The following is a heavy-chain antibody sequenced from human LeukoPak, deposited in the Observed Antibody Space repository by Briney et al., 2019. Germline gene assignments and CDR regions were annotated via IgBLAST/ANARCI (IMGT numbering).Heavy chain of an antibody. V-gene: IGHV5-51*01. CDR1: GYSFTSYW. CDR2: IYPGDSDT. Sequence: GESLKISCKGSGYSFTSYWIGWVRQMPGKGLEWMGIIYPGDSDTRYSPSFQGQVTISADKSISTAYLQWSSLKASDTAMYYCARDLSGTGFTGGYFDYWGQGTLVTVSS. CDR3: ARDLSGTGFTGGYFDY. J-gene: IGHJ4*02. D-gene: IGHD6-19*01.